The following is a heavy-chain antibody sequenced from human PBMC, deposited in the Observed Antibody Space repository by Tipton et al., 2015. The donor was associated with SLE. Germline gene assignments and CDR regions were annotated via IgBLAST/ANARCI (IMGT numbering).Heavy chain of an antibody. V-gene: IGHV3-7*01. J-gene: IGHJ4*02. Sequence: SLRLSCVASGLSFRMYWMSWVRQAPGKGLEWVANIKQDGSGKYYVDSVKGRFTISRDNAKNSLYLQMNSLRAEDTAVYYCASDQGSSWLHWGQGTLVTVSS. CDR3: ASDQGSSWLH. D-gene: IGHD6-13*01. CDR2: IKQDGSGK. CDR1: GLSFRMYW.